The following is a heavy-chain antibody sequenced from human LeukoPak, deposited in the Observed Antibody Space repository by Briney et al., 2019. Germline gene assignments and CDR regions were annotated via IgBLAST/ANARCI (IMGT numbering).Heavy chain of an antibody. CDR3: AKNGGIYDYVWGSYRYYFDY. V-gene: IGHV3-23*01. CDR2: ISRSGGST. CDR1: GFTFSSYA. D-gene: IGHD3-16*02. Sequence: AGGSLRLSCAASGFTFSSYAMSWVRQAPGKGLEWVSAISRSGGSTYYADSVKGRFTISRDNSKNTLYLQMNSLRAEDTAVYYCAKNGGIYDYVWGSYRYYFDYWGQGTLVTVSS. J-gene: IGHJ4*02.